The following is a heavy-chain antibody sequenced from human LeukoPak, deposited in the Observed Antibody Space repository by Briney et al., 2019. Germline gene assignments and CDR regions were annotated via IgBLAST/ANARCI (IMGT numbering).Heavy chain of an antibody. Sequence: GGSLRLSCAASGFTFTSYSMNWVRQAPGKGLEWVASISSSSSYIYYADSVKGRFTISRDNAKYALHLQMNSLTADATAMYYCARELFGDYAGDSWGQGTLVTVSS. CDR3: ARELFGDYAGDS. D-gene: IGHD4-17*01. J-gene: IGHJ4*02. V-gene: IGHV3-21*01. CDR1: GFTFTSYS. CDR2: ISSSSSYI.